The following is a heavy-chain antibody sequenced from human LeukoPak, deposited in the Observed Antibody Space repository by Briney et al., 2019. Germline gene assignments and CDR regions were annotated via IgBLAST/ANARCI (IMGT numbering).Heavy chain of an antibody. V-gene: IGHV3-13*01. D-gene: IGHD3-10*01. Sequence: GGSLRLSCATSGFTFSNYDMHWVRQVTGKGLEWVSGIGTAGDTYYPGSVKGRFTISRENAKNFLYLQMNSLRAGDTAVYHCTRAARSGYSYGWSFDFWGQGTLVTVSS. CDR2: IGTAGDT. J-gene: IGHJ4*02. CDR1: GFTFSNYD. CDR3: TRAARSGYSYGWSFDF.